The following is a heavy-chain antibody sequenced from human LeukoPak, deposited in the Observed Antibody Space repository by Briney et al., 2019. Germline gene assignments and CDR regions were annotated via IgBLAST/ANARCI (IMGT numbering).Heavy chain of an antibody. D-gene: IGHD3-22*01. CDR3: ARDRYYYDSSGYYYMDV. Sequence: KPGGSLRLSCAASGFTVSSNYMSWVRQDPGKGLECVSYISSSGSTIYYADSVKGRFTISRDNAKNSLYLQMNSLRAEDTAVYYCARDRYYYDSSGYYYMDVWGKGTTVTVSS. CDR2: ISSSGSTI. V-gene: IGHV3-11*01. CDR1: GFTVSSNY. J-gene: IGHJ6*03.